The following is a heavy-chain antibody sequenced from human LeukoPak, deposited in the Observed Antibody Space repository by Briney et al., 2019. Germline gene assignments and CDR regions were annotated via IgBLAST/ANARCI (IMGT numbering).Heavy chain of an antibody. CDR3: ARDGPSYYADPNWFAL. D-gene: IGHD4-17*01. CDR1: GFTLDDYG. V-gene: IGHV3-20*04. CDR2: MNWNGGST. Sequence: GGSLRLSCAAWGFTLDDYGMRGVGQAAGKGGEGVSGMNWNGGSTVYADSVRGRVTISRDNAKNSLYLQINSLRAEDTALYYCARDGPSYYADPNWFALWGQGTLVTVSS. J-gene: IGHJ5*02.